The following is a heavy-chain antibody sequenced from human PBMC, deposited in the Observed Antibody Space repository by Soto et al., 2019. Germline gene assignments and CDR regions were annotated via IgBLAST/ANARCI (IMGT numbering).Heavy chain of an antibody. CDR1: GGPISSGAYY. V-gene: IGHV4-31*03. Sequence: PSETLSLTCTVSGGPISSGAYYWSWIRQHPGKGLEWIGYIYYSGSTYYNPSLKSRVTISLDTSKNQFSLKLSSVTAADTAVYYCARDQGELATIYWGQGTLVTVSS. CDR3: ARDQGELATIY. J-gene: IGHJ4*02. CDR2: IYYSGST. D-gene: IGHD5-12*01.